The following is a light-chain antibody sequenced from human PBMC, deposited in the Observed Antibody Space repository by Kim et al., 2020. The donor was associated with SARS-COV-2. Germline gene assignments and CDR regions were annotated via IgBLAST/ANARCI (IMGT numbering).Light chain of an antibody. J-gene: IGKJ1*01. V-gene: IGKV1-5*03. CDR2: KAS. Sequence: TTVGDRVTITCRASRSISSWLAWYQQKPGKAPKLLIYKASSLESGVPSRFSGSGSGTEFTLTISSLQPDDFATYYCQQYNSYSATFGQGTKVDIK. CDR1: RSISSW. CDR3: QQYNSYSAT.